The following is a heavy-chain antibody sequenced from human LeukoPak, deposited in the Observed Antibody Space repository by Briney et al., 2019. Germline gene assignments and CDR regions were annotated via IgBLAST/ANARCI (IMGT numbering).Heavy chain of an antibody. CDR1: EFTFSSYS. CDR3: ARGGTNTRYFDY. V-gene: IGHV3-21*01. J-gene: IGHJ4*02. Sequence: GGPLRLSCAASEFTFSSYSMNWVRQAPGKGLEWVSSISYNSGSIFYADSVKGRFTISRDNAKNSLFLQMSSLRAEDTAVYYCARGGTNTRYFDYWGQGTLVTVSS. CDR2: ISYNSGSI. D-gene: IGHD1-7*01.